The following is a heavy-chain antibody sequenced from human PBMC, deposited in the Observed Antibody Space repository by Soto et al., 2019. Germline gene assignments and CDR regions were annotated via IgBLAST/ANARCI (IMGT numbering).Heavy chain of an antibody. CDR2: ISVGGGSA. CDR3: AKCRGDAITMVRTRVQHPYYYYYGMDV. V-gene: IGHV3-23*01. D-gene: IGHD3-10*01. J-gene: IGHJ6*02. CDR1: GFTFSDYV. Sequence: QPGGSLRLSCVASGFTFSDYVMTWVRQAPEKGLEWVSTISVGGGSAYYADSVKGRFASSRDNSKNTLYLQMNSLRAEDTAVYYCAKCRGDAITMVRTRVQHPYYYYYGMDVWGQGTTVTVSS.